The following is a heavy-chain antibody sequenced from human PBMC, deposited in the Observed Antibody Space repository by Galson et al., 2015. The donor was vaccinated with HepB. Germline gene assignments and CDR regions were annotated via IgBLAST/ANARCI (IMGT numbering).Heavy chain of an antibody. J-gene: IGHJ6*02. CDR1: GGTFSSYA. CDR2: IIPILGIA. V-gene: IGHV1-69*04. Sequence: SVKVSCKASGGTFSSYAISWVRQAPGQGLEWMGRIIPILGIANYAQKFQGRVTITADKSTSTAYMELSSLRSEDTAVYYCATGLSYYYYGMDVWGQGTRSPSP. CDR3: ATGLSYYYYGMDV. D-gene: IGHD4/OR15-4a*01.